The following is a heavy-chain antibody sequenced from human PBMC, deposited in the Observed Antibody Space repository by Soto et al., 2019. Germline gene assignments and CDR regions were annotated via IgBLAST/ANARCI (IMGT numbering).Heavy chain of an antibody. J-gene: IGHJ6*02. CDR2: IYYSGST. D-gene: IGHD1-1*01. V-gene: IGHV4-31*03. CDR3: ARDRGRNEGYDYGMDV. Sequence: SETLSLTCTVSGGSISSGGYYWSWIRQHPGKGLEWIGYIYYSGSTYYNPSLKSRVTISVDTSKNQFSLKLSSVTAADTAVYYCARDRGRNEGYDYGMDVWGQGTTVTVSS. CDR1: GGSISSGGYY.